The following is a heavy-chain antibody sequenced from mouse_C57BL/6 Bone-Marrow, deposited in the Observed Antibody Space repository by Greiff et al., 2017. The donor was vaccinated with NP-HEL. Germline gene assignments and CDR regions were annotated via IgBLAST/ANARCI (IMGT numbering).Heavy chain of an antibody. D-gene: IGHD1-1*01. CDR1: GYTFTDYY. J-gene: IGHJ2*01. V-gene: IGHV1-19*01. CDR3: ARITTVVDLDY. CDR2: INPYNGGT. Sequence: EVQLQQSGPVLVKPGASVKMSCKASGYTFTDYYMNWVKQSHGKSLEWIGVINPYNGGTSYNQKFKGKATLTVDKSSSTAYMELNSLTSEDSAVYYCARITTVVDLDYWGQGTTLTVSS.